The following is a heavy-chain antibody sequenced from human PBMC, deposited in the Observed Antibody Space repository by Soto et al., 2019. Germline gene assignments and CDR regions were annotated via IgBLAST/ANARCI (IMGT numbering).Heavy chain of an antibody. CDR1: GYTFTVNH. CDR2: INVNSGGT. V-gene: IGHV1-2*02. Sequence: ASVKVSCKTSGYTFTVNHMHWVRQAPGQGLEWMGWINVNSGGTNYAEKFQGRVTTTRDTSISTAYMELSRLTSDDTAVYYCARDRGGTGSLDAFDIWGQGTLVTVSS. J-gene: IGHJ3*02. D-gene: IGHD6-19*01. CDR3: ARDRGGTGSLDAFDI.